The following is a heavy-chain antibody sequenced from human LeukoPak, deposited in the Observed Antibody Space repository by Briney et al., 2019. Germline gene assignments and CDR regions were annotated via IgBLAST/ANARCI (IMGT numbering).Heavy chain of an antibody. CDR2: IYHSGST. CDR1: GASISSGGYY. D-gene: IGHD3-22*01. J-gene: IGHJ3*02. CDR3: ARDRDSSADAFDI. Sequence: SETLSLTCTVSGASISSGGYYWSWIRQPPGKGLEWIGSIYHSGSTYYNPSLKSRVTISVDTSKNQFSLKLSSVTAADTAVYYCARDRDSSADAFDIWGQGTMVTVSS. V-gene: IGHV4-39*07.